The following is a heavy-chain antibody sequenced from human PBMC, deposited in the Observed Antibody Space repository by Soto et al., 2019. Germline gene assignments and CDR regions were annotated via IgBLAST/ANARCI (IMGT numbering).Heavy chain of an antibody. CDR3: ARGDREDIAVVVGVRPGEYGVDV. V-gene: IGHV3-30-3*01. CDR2: ISYDGSNK. Sequence: QVQLVESGGGVVQPGRSLRLSCAASGFTFRNYAMPWVRQAPGKGLECVAVISYDGSNKFYRDYVKGRFTISRDNSKNTLYLQINSLRYEDTAVYYCARGDREDIAVVVGVRPGEYGVDVWGQGTTVTVSS. CDR1: GFTFRNYA. D-gene: IGHD2-15*01. J-gene: IGHJ6*02.